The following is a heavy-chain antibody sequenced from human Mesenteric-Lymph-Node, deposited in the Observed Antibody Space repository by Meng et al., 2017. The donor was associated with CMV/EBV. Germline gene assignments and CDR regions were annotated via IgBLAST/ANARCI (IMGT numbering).Heavy chain of an antibody. V-gene: IGHV3-73*01. CDR2: IRSKANRYAT. Sequence: GESLKISCAASGFTFSGSAMHWVRQASGKGLEWVGRIRSKANRYATAYAESVKGRFTISRDDSKNTAYLEMNSLRAEDTAVYYCAREAVLAAAGTHGSQDYYYGMDVWGQGTTVTV. CDR3: AREAVLAAAGTHGSQDYYYGMDV. CDR1: GFTFSGSA. D-gene: IGHD6-13*01. J-gene: IGHJ6*02.